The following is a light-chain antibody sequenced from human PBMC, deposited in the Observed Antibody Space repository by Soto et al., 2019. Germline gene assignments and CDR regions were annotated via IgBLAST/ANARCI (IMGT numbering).Light chain of an antibody. Sequence: QSALTQPASISGSPGQSITISCTGTHSDVGGYNYVSWYQQYPGKAPKLMIYDVDNRPSGVSYRFSGSKSGKTASLTISGLQAEDEADYYCSSYTTSSTVVFGGGTKLTVL. CDR2: DVD. CDR1: HSDVGGYNY. CDR3: SSYTTSSTVV. V-gene: IGLV2-14*01. J-gene: IGLJ2*01.